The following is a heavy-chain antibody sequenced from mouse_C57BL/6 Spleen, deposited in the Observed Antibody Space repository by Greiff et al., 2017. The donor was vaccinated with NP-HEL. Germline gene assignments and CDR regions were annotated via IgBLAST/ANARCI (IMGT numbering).Heavy chain of an antibody. D-gene: IGHD1-1*01. Sequence: DVKLVESGPGLVKPSQSLSLTCSVTGYSITSGYYWNWIRQSPGNKLEWMGYISYDGSNNYNPSLKNRISITRDTSKNQFFLKLNSVTTEDTATYYCAREGGFITTVVATRYFDVWGTGTTVTVSS. J-gene: IGHJ1*03. CDR3: AREGGFITTVVATRYFDV. V-gene: IGHV3-6*01. CDR1: GYSITSGYY. CDR2: ISYDGSN.